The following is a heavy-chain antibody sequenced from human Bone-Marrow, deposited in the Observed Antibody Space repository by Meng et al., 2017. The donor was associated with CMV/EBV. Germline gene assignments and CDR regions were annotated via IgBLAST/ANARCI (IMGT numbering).Heavy chain of an antibody. CDR1: GYTFTGYY. CDR2: INPNSGGT. V-gene: IGHV1-2*02. J-gene: IGHJ6*02. Sequence: ASVKVSCKASGYTFTGYYMHWVRQAPGQGLEWMGWINPNSGGTNYAQKFQGRVTMTRDTYINTVYMELRRLRSDDTAVYFCAKSLYTNYYSTYYGLDVWGQGTTVTVSS. D-gene: IGHD3-22*01. CDR3: AKSLYTNYYSTYYGLDV.